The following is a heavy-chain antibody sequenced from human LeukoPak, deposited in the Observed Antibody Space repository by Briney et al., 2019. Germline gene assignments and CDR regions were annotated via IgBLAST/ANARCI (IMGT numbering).Heavy chain of an antibody. J-gene: IGHJ4*02. CDR1: GGSISSGGYY. Sequence: SQTLSLTCTFSGGSISSGGYYWNWIRQPPGKGLEWIGYIYHSGSTYYNPSLKSRVTISVDTSKIQFSLKLSSVTAADTAVYYCARGGSYHLPGDYWGQGTLVTVSS. CDR2: IYHSGST. V-gene: IGHV4-30-2*01. D-gene: IGHD1-26*01. CDR3: ARGGSYHLPGDY.